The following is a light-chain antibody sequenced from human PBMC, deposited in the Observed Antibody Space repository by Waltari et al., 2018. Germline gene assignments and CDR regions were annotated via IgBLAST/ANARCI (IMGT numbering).Light chain of an antibody. J-gene: IGKJ2*01. CDR2: AAS. CDR3: QQSYSYWYT. Sequence: DIQMTQYPTSLSAAVGERVNITCQASQSISSYLNWYQEKPGKAPRLLIYAASSFQIWVPSRFSGRGSGTDFTLTISSLQPEDFATYYCQQSYSYWYTFGQGTKLEIK. CDR1: QSISSY. V-gene: IGKV1-39*01.